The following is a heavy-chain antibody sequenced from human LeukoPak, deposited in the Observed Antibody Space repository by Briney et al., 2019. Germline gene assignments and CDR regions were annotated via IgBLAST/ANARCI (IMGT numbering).Heavy chain of an antibody. CDR1: GFTFSNYG. CDR3: ASYSSSWYWSYYFDY. V-gene: IGHV3-30*03. D-gene: IGHD6-13*01. J-gene: IGHJ4*02. CDR2: ISYDGSNK. Sequence: GGSLRLSCAASGFTFSNYGMHWVRQAPGKGLEWVAVISYDGSNKYYADSVKGRFTISRDNSKNTLYLQMNSLRAEDTAVYYCASYSSSWYWSYYFDYWGQGTLVTVSS.